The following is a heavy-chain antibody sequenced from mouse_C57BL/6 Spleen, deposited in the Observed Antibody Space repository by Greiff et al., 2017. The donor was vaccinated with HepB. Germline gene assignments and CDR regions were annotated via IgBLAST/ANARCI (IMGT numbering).Heavy chain of an antibody. CDR2: IYPGDGDT. V-gene: IGHV1-82*01. CDR1: GYAFSSSW. D-gene: IGHD3-2*02. CDR3: VARGERRPYYFDY. Sequence: VQLQQSGPELVKPGASVKISCKASGYAFSSSWMNWVKQRPGKGLEWIGRIYPGDGDTNYNGKFKGKATLTADKTSSTAYMQLSSLTSEDSAVYFCVARGERRPYYFDYWGQGTTLTVSS. J-gene: IGHJ2*01.